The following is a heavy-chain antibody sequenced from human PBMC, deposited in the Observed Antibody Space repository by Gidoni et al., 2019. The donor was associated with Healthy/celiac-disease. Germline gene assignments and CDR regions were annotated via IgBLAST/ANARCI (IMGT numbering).Heavy chain of an antibody. CDR2: ISYDGSNK. J-gene: IGHJ4*02. D-gene: IGHD3-10*02. CDR1: GFTFSSYG. Sequence: QVQLVESGGGVVQPGRSLRLSCAASGFTFSSYGMHWVRQAPGKGLEWVAVISYDGSNKYYADSVECRFTISRDNSKNTLYLQMDSLRAEDPALYYCAKDRGGIVRGVLAYYFDYWGQGTLVTVSS. CDR3: AKDRGGIVRGVLAYYFDY. V-gene: IGHV3-30*18.